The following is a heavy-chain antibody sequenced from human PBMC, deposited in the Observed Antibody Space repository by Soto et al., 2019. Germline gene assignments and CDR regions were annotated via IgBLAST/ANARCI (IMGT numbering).Heavy chain of an antibody. J-gene: IGHJ4*02. CDR2: IIPIFGTA. Sequence: QVQLVQSGAEVKKPGSSVKVSCKASGGTFSSYAISWVRQAPGQGLEWMGGIIPIFGTANYAQKFQGRVTINADESISTAYMELSSLRSEDTAVYYCSRGPERVRGVNPTPPDYWGQGTLVTVSS. CDR1: GGTFSSYA. CDR3: SRGPERVRGVNPTPPDY. V-gene: IGHV1-69*01. D-gene: IGHD3-10*01.